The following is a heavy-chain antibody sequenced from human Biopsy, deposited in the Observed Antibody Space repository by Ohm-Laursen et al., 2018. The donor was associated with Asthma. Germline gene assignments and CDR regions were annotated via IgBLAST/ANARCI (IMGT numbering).Heavy chain of an antibody. CDR1: GGTFNTYV. Sequence: SSVKVSCKSLGGTFNTYVIGWVRQAPGQGLEWMGGVNSVFGTTTYPQKFQDRVTITADDSTSTVYMELSSLRSEDTAVYYCARKAGSCVSRTCYSLDFWGQGTLVTVSS. J-gene: IGHJ4*02. V-gene: IGHV1-69*01. D-gene: IGHD2-15*01. CDR2: VNSVFGTT. CDR3: ARKAGSCVSRTCYSLDF.